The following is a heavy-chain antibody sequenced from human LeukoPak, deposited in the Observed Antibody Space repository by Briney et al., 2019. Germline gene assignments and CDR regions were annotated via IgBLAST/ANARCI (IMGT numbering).Heavy chain of an antibody. V-gene: IGHV4-30-4*08. CDR2: IYYSGST. J-gene: IGHJ4*02. D-gene: IGHD2-2*01. Sequence: SETLSLTCTVSGGSISSGDYYWSWIRQPPGKGLEWIGYIYYSGSTYCNPSLKSRVTISVDTSKNQFSLKLSSVTAADTAVYYCADLGGVVVPAAVDWGQGTLVTVSS. CDR1: GGSISSGDYY. CDR3: ADLGGVVVPAAVD.